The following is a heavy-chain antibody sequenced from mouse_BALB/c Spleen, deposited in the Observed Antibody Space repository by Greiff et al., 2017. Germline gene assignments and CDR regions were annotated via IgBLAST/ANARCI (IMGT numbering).Heavy chain of an antibody. V-gene: IGHV1-5*01. CDR3: TNRYGNGTYYFDY. D-gene: IGHD2-1*01. CDR1: GYSFTSYW. CDR2: IYPGNSDT. Sequence: EVQLQQSGTVLARPGASVKMSCKASGYSFTSYWMHWVKQRPGQGLEWIGAIYPGNSDTSYNQKFKGKAKLTAVTSASTAYMELSSLTNEDSAVYYCTNRYGNGTYYFDYWGQGTTLTVSS. J-gene: IGHJ2*01.